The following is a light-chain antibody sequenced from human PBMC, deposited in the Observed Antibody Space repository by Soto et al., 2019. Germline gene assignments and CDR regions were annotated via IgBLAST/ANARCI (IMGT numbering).Light chain of an antibody. J-gene: IGLJ2*01. Sequence: QSSLTQPASVSGSPGQSITISCTGTSSDVGGYNYVSWYQQHPGKAPKLMIFEVSNRPSGVSSRFSGSKSGNTASLTISGLQPEDEADYYCSSYSNSNPLGVFGGGTKLTVL. CDR3: SSYSNSNPLGV. CDR2: EVS. CDR1: SSDVGGYNY. V-gene: IGLV2-14*01.